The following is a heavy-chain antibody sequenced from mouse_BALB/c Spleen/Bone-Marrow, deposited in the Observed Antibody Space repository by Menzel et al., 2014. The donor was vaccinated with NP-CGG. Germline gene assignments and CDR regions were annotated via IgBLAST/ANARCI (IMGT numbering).Heavy chain of an antibody. D-gene: IGHD2-4*01. V-gene: IGHV5-17*02. Sequence: DVMLVESGGGLVQPGGSRKLSCAASGFTFSSFGMHWVRQAPEKGLEWVAYISNGSSTIYYADTVKGRFTISRDNPKNTLFLQMTSLRSEDTAMYYCARKGAMITHYYAVDYWSRGASVPVAS. CDR2: ISNGSSTI. J-gene: IGHJ4*01. CDR1: GFTFSSFG. CDR3: ARKGAMITHYYAVDY.